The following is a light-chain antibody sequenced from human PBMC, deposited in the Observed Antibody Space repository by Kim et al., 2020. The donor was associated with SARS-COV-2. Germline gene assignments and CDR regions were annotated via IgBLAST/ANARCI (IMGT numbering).Light chain of an antibody. CDR3: SAWDSRLSVWV. V-gene: IGLV10-54*04. CDR1: CNNVGDDG. CDR2: RNN. J-gene: IGLJ3*02. Sequence: TGTSPCHGDCNNVGDDGAAWLQQHQGRPPRLHSYRNNGRPSAISDRFSASRSGNTASLTTPRLQAEDEADYYCSAWDSRLSVWVFGGGTKVTVL.